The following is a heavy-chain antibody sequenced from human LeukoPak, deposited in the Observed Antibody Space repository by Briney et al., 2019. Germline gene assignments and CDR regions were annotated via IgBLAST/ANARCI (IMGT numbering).Heavy chain of an antibody. D-gene: IGHD4-17*01. CDR1: GFTFSSYG. CDR3: AKDARYGDLDY. J-gene: IGHJ4*02. CDR2: ISYDGSNK. V-gene: IGHV3-30*18. Sequence: GGSLRLSCAASGFTFSSYGMHWVRQAPGKGLEWVAVISYDGSNKYYADSVKGRFTISRDNSKNTLYLQMNSLRAEDTAVYYCAKDARYGDLDYWGQGTLVTVSS.